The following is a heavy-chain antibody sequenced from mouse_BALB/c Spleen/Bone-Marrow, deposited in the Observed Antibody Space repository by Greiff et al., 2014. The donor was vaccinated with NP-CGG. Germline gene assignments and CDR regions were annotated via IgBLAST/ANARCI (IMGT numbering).Heavy chain of an antibody. V-gene: IGHV1-18*01. CDR1: GYTFTEHT. CDR2: INPNNGGT. D-gene: IGHD1-1*01. Sequence: VQLKESGPELVKPGASVKISCKTSGYTFTEHTMHWVKQSHGKSLEWIGGINPNNGGTSYNQKFKGKATLTVDKSSSTAYMELRSLTADDSAFYYCARKGYGSSYAWFAYWGQGTLVTVSA. CDR3: ARKGYGSSYAWFAY. J-gene: IGHJ3*01.